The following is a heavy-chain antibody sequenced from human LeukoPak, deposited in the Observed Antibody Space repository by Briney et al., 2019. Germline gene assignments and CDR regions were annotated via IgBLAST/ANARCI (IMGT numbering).Heavy chain of an antibody. J-gene: IGHJ4*02. CDR3: ARDRVWFGELLSQDY. D-gene: IGHD3-10*01. Sequence: ASVKVSCKASGYTFTGYYMHWVRQAPGQGLEFMGWVNPHSGGTSYAAKFRGRVTLTRDTSISTAYMELSRLRSDDTAVYYCARDRVWFGELLSQDYWGQGTLVTVSS. CDR1: GYTFTGYY. CDR2: VNPHSGGT. V-gene: IGHV1-2*02.